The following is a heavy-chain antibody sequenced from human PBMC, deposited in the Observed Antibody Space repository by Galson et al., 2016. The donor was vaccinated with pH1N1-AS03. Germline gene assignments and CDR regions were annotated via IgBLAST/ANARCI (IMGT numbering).Heavy chain of an antibody. V-gene: IGHV1-2*06. Sequence: SVKVSCKASGYSFSDYYIHWVRQAPGLGIDWMGRFNPSTGSTKYAQQFLGRFTMPRATSISTAYMELSRLTSDDTSVYYCSRQPSFYDTTGLPDAFDFWGQGTTVTVSS. CDR2: FNPSTGST. J-gene: IGHJ3*01. CDR3: SRQPSFYDTTGLPDAFDF. D-gene: IGHD3-22*01. CDR1: GYSFSDYY.